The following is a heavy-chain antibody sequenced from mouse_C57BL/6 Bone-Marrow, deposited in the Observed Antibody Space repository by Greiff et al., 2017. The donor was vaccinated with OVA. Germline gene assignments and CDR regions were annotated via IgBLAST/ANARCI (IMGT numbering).Heavy chain of an antibody. CDR2: IDPSDSYT. V-gene: IGHV1-50*01. CDR3: ALIYYGNYNYAMDY. Sequence: VQLQQPGAELVKPGASVKLSCKASGYTFTSYWMQWVKQRPGQGLEWIGEIDPSDSYTNYNQKFKGKATLTVDTSSSTAYMQLSSLTSEDSAVYYCALIYYGNYNYAMDYWGQGTSVTVSS. CDR1: GYTFTSYW. J-gene: IGHJ4*01. D-gene: IGHD2-1*01.